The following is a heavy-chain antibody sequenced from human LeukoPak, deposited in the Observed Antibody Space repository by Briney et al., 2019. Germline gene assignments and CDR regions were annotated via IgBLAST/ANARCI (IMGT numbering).Heavy chain of an antibody. D-gene: IGHD3-10*01. CDR1: GGSISSYY. Sequence: SETLSLTCTVSGGSISSYYWSWIRQPAGKGLEWIGEINQSGSTNYNPSFKSRVTRSVDTSTNQFSLKLSSVTAADTAVYECARDGDQGAFDIWGQGGMVTASS. J-gene: IGHJ3*02. CDR2: INQSGST. CDR3: ARDGDQGAFDI. V-gene: IGHV4-59*12.